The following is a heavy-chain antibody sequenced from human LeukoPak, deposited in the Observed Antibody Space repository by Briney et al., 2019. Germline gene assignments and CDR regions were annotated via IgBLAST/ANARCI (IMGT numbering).Heavy chain of an antibody. Sequence: ASVKVSCKASGYTFTSYDINWVRQATGQGLEGMGWMNPNSGNTGYAQKFQGRVIMTRDTSRRTAYLELSGLRSEDTGVYYCTSQQEPPDCSNDICYSTTAFDYWGKGTLVTVSS. D-gene: IGHD2-8*01. CDR3: TSQQEPPDCSNDICYSTTAFDY. V-gene: IGHV1-8*01. CDR2: MNPNSGNT. CDR1: GYTFTSYD. J-gene: IGHJ4*02.